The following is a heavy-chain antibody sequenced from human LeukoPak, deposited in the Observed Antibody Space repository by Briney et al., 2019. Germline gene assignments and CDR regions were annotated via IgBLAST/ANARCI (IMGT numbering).Heavy chain of an antibody. D-gene: IGHD6-6*01. CDR3: ARRSSSEF. Sequence: GESLKISCKGSGYSFSNYWIGWVRQMPGEGLEWMAIINPGNSDTKYNPAFQGQVTISADNSISTAYLQWSSLKASDSAMYYCARRSSSEFWGQGTLVTVSS. J-gene: IGHJ4*02. CDR2: INPGNSDT. V-gene: IGHV5-51*01. CDR1: GYSFSNYW.